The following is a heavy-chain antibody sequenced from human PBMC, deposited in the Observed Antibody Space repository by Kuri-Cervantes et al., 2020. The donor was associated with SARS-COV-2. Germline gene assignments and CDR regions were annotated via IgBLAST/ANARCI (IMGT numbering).Heavy chain of an antibody. Sequence: SETLSLTCSVSGYSIGGSYYWGWIRQPPGKGQGWIGSIYHSGSTYYNPYLKSRVTISVDTSKTQFSLRLSSLTAADTAVYYCARALKGQIDAFDIWGQGTMVTVSS. CDR3: ARALKGQIDAFDI. CDR1: GYSIGGSYY. CDR2: IYHSGST. J-gene: IGHJ3*02. V-gene: IGHV4-38-2*02.